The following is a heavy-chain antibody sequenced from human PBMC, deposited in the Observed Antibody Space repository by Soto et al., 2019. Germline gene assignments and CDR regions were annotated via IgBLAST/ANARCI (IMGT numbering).Heavy chain of an antibody. D-gene: IGHD3-16*01. V-gene: IGHV1-18*01. J-gene: IGHJ4*02. CDR2: INAYNGNT. CDR1: GYTFTSYG. CDR3: AGDWFGVDY. Sequence: QVQLVQSGAEVKKPGASVKVSCKASGYTFTSYGISWVRQAPGQGLEWMGWINAYNGNTNYAQKLQGRVTRTTDTHTSTASMELRSVRSGDTAVYYCAGDWFGVDYWGRGTLVTVSS.